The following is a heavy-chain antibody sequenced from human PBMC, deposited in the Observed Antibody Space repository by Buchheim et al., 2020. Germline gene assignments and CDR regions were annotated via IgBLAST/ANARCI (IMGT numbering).Heavy chain of an antibody. D-gene: IGHD2-15*01. CDR1: GGSISSGDYY. J-gene: IGHJ2*01. V-gene: IGHV4-30-4*01. Sequence: QVQLQESGPGLVKPSQTLSLTCTVSGGSISSGDYYWSWIRQPPGKGLEWIGYIYYSGSTYYNPSLTSRVTISVDTSTNQFSLKLSSVTAADTAVYYCARDLGYCSGGSCYSQPYWYFDLWGRGTL. CDR2: IYYSGST. CDR3: ARDLGYCSGGSCYSQPYWYFDL.